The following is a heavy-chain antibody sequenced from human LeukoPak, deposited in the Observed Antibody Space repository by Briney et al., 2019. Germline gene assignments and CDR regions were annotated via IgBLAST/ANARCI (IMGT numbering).Heavy chain of an antibody. CDR2: MYSSGSS. D-gene: IGHD3-10*01. Sequence: SETLSLTCTVSGGSITSYYLNWIRQPAGKGREWIGRMYSSGSSNYNPSLKSRVTMSVDTSNNQFFLNLISVTAADTSVYYCAGFNYGSLDYWGQGILVTVSS. V-gene: IGHV4-4*07. CDR3: AGFNYGSLDY. J-gene: IGHJ4*02. CDR1: GGSITSYY.